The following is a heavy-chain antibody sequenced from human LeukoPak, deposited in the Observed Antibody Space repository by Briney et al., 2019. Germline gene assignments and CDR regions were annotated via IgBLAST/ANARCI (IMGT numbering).Heavy chain of an antibody. CDR1: GFTFSNYG. Sequence: GRSLRLSCVVSGFTFSNYGIHWVRQAPGKGLEWVAVIWYDGSNKDSGDSVKGRFTISRDNSKNTVYLQMNSLRAEDTAVYYCVRGQRLRGPFYFDSWGQGALVTVSS. CDR3: VRGQRLRGPFYFDS. D-gene: IGHD6-25*01. J-gene: IGHJ4*02. V-gene: IGHV3-33*01. CDR2: IWYDGSNK.